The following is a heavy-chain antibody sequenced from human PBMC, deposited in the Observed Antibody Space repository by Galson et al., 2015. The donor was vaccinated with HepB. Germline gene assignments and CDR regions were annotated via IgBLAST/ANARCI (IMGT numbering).Heavy chain of an antibody. CDR1: GDSVSSNSAA. Sequence: AISGDSVSSNSAAWNWIRQSPSRGLEWLGRTYYRSKWYNDYAVSVKSRITINPDTSKNQFSLQLNSVTPEDTAVYYCARLASAVAVFVSYYYGMDVWGQGTTVTVSS. CDR2: TYYRSKWYN. CDR3: ARLASAVAVFVSYYYGMDV. J-gene: IGHJ6*02. V-gene: IGHV6-1*01. D-gene: IGHD6-19*01.